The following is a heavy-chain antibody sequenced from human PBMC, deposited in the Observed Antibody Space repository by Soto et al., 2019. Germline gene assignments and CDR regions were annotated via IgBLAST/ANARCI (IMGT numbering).Heavy chain of an antibody. CDR1: GFTFSSYA. CDR3: AIIEWSKILYYGMDV. V-gene: IGHV3-30-3*01. D-gene: IGHD3-3*01. Sequence: GSLRLSCAASGFTFSSYAMHWVRQAPGKGLEWVAVISYDGSNKYYADSVKGRFTISRDNSKNTLYLQMNSLRAEDTAVYYCAIIEWSKILYYGMDVWGQGTTVTVSS. CDR2: ISYDGSNK. J-gene: IGHJ6*02.